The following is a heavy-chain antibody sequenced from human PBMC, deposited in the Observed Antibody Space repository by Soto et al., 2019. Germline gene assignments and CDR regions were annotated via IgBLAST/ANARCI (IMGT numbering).Heavy chain of an antibody. CDR2: INPSGGST. Sequence: GASVKVSCKASGYTFTSYYMHWVRQAPGQGLEWMGIINPSGGSTSYAQKFQGRVTMTRDTSTSTVYMELSSLRSEDTAVYYCAREGSERRHRGGWSDPWGQGTLVTVSS. CDR3: AREGSERRHRGGWSDP. CDR1: GYTFTSYY. J-gene: IGHJ5*02. V-gene: IGHV1-46*01. D-gene: IGHD3-16*01.